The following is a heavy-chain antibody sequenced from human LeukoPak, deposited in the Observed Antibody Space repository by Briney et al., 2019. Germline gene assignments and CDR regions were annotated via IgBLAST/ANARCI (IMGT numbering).Heavy chain of an antibody. V-gene: IGHV1-2*02. CDR1: GYTFTGYY. Sequence: VASVKVSCKASGYTFTGYYMHWVRQAHGQGLEWMGWINPNSGGTNYAQKFQGRVTMTRDTSISTAYMELSRLRSDDTAVYYCAREHSWNNWFDPWGQGTLVTVSS. J-gene: IGHJ5*02. CDR3: AREHSWNNWFDP. D-gene: IGHD1-20*01. CDR2: INPNSGGT.